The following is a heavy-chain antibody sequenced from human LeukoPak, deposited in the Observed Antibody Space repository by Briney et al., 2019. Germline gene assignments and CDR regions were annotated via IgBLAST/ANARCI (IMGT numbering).Heavy chain of an antibody. Sequence: PSETLSLTCAVYGESFSAYYWSWIRQPPGKGLEWIGEINHSGRTTYNPSLNSRVTISLDRSKTQLSLKVKSVTAADTAIYYCASKDDSNYYYGAFDIWGQGTMVTVSS. D-gene: IGHD3-10*01. CDR3: ASKDDSNYYYGAFDI. J-gene: IGHJ3*02. CDR1: GESFSAYY. CDR2: INHSGRT. V-gene: IGHV4-34*01.